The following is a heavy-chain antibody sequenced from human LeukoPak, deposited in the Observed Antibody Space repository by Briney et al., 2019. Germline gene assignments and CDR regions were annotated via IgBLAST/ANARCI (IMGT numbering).Heavy chain of an antibody. J-gene: IGHJ6*03. CDR1: GGSISPYY. CDR3: ARSTGFYSYYLDV. CDR2: VYHTGST. Sequence: SETLSLTCIVSGGSISPYYWSWIRQPPAKGLEWIGYVYHTGSTNYNSSLKSRLTISVHTSKNQFSLKLTSLTTADTAVYYCARSTGFYSYYLDVWDRGTTVTVSS. V-gene: IGHV4-59*01.